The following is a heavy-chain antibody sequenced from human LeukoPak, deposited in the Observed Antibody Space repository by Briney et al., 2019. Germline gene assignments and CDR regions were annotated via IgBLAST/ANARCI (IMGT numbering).Heavy chain of an antibody. D-gene: IGHD3-3*01. CDR1: GYTFTDYY. Sequence: ASVKVSCKVSGYTFTDYYMHWVQQAPGKGLEWMGLVDPEDGETIYAEKFQGRVTITADTSTDTAYMELSSLRSEDTAVYYCATDGSQDYDFWSGYIYWGQGTLVTVS. V-gene: IGHV1-69-2*01. CDR2: VDPEDGET. CDR3: ATDGSQDYDFWSGYIY. J-gene: IGHJ4*02.